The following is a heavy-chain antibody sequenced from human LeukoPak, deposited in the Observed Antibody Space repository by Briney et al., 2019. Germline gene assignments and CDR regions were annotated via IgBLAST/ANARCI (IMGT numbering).Heavy chain of an antibody. CDR1: GYTFTSYG. Sequence: GASVKVSCKASGYTFTSYGISWVRQAPGQGREWMGWISAYNGNTNYAQKLQGRVTMTTDTSTSTAYMELRSLRSDDTAVYHCAREKVGLVGPYGMDVWGQGTTVTVSS. CDR3: AREKVGLVGPYGMDV. J-gene: IGHJ6*02. CDR2: ISAYNGNT. V-gene: IGHV1-18*01. D-gene: IGHD1-26*01.